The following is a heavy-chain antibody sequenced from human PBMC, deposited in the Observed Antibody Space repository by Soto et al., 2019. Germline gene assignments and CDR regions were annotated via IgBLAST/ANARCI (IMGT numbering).Heavy chain of an antibody. CDR3: AKENLFTWPKNYYGMDV. D-gene: IGHD5-12*01. CDR2: IYYRGIT. V-gene: IGHV4-39*07. J-gene: IGHJ6*02. Sequence: PSETLSLTCTVSGGSVSSNSYSWGWIHQSPGKGLEGIGNIYYRGITNYNPYLKSRVNISVDTSKNQLYLELSSVTAADTALYYCAKENLFTWPKNYYGMDVWGQGTTVTVSS. CDR1: GGSVSSNSYS.